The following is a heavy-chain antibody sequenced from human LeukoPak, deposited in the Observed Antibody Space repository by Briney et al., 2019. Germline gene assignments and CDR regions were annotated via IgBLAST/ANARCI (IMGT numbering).Heavy chain of an antibody. CDR2: ISSSSSYI. J-gene: IGHJ4*02. CDR1: GFTFSSYS. CDR3: AREGARLTLDY. V-gene: IGHV3-21*01. Sequence: GGSLRLSCAASGFTFSSYSMNWVRQAPGKGLEWVSSISSSSSYIYYADSVKGRFTISRDNAKNSPYLQMNSLRAEDTAVYYCAREGARLTLDYWGQGTLVTVSS. D-gene: IGHD3-16*01.